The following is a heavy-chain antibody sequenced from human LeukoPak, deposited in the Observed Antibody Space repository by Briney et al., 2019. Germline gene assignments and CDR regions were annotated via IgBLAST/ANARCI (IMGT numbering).Heavy chain of an antibody. V-gene: IGHV1-8*01. Sequence: ASVKVSCKASGYTFTSYDINWVRQATGQGLEWMGWMNPKSANTGYAQKFQGRVTMTRNTSISTAYMELSSLTSEDTAVYYRARKEYRSPSYYWGQETLVTVSS. CDR3: ARKEYRSPSYY. J-gene: IGHJ4*02. CDR2: MNPKSANT. CDR1: GYTFTSYD. D-gene: IGHD6-13*01.